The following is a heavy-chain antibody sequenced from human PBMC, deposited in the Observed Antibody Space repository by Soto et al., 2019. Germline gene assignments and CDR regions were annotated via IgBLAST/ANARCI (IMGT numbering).Heavy chain of an antibody. D-gene: IGHD6-13*01. J-gene: IGHJ5*02. CDR3: ARDLAAGDL. CDR1: GYTCTHYY. CDR2: INPASGGT. V-gene: IGHV1-46*01. Sequence: QVQLVQSGAEVQKPGASVKLSCRTSGYTCTHYYIHWVRQAPGQGLESLAIINPASGGTNYAQDFQGRVTLTMDTSTTTVYMGLSGLRAEDTGIFYCARDLAAGDLWGQGTLVTVSS.